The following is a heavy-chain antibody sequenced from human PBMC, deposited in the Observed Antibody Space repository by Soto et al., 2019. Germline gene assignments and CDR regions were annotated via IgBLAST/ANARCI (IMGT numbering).Heavy chain of an antibody. Sequence: PGESLKISCKGSGYSFTSYWIGWVRQMPGKGLEWMGIIYPGDSDTRYSPSFQGQVTISADKSISTAYLQWSSLKAPDTAMYYCARLLGYCSSTSCRRYGMDVWGQGTTVTVSS. CDR1: GYSFTSYW. V-gene: IGHV5-51*01. J-gene: IGHJ6*02. CDR2: IYPGDSDT. CDR3: ARLLGYCSSTSCRRYGMDV. D-gene: IGHD2-2*01.